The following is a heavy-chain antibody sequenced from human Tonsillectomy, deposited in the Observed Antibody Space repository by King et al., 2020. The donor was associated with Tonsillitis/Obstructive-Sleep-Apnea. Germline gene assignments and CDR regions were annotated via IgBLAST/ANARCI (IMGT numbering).Heavy chain of an antibody. J-gene: IGHJ4*02. CDR2: LYYIGGT. CDR1: VAPINNSNNY. D-gene: IGHD3-3*02. V-gene: IGHV4-39*01. Sequence: QLQESGPGLVKPSETLSPTCTASVAPINNSNNYWAWIRHPQGKGPEWIGTLYYIGGTNYNPSLKTRVTISVDTSKNQFSLRLSSVAAADTALYYCARLAFLDYLPVYYFDYWGQGTLVTVSA. CDR3: ARLAFLDYLPVYYFDY.